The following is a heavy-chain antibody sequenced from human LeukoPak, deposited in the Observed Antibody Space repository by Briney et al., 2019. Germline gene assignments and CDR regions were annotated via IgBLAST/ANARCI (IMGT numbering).Heavy chain of an antibody. CDR1: GFTFSSYG. Sequence: GGSLRLSCAASGFTFSSYGMHWVRQAPGEGLEWVAVIWYDGGNKYYADSVKGRFTISRDNSKNTLYLQMNSLRAEDTAVYYCAKHYGDYVMDYWGRGTLVTVSS. CDR3: AKHYGDYVMDY. J-gene: IGHJ4*02. V-gene: IGHV3-33*06. D-gene: IGHD4-17*01. CDR2: IWYDGGNK.